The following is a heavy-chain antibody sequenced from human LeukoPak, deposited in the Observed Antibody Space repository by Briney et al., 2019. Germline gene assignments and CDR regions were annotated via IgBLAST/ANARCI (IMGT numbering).Heavy chain of an antibody. CDR3: AREMGGYPFDY. V-gene: IGHV3-21*01. CDR2: ISSSSSYI. D-gene: IGHD5-12*01. J-gene: IGHJ4*02. CDR1: GFTFSSYS. Sequence: GGSLRLSCAASGFTFSSYSMNWVRQAPGKGLEWVSSISSSSSYIYYADSVKGRFTISRDNAKNSLYLQMNSPRAEDTAVYYCAREMGGYPFDYWGQGIQVTVSS.